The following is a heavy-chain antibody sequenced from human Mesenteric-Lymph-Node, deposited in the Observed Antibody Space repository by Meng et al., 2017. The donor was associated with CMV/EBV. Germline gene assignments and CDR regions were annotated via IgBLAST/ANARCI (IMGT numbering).Heavy chain of an antibody. D-gene: IGHD2-2*01. CDR1: GFNFSSYG. CDR2: IRYDGSNK. CDR3: AKDWYCSSTSCYSEDY. Sequence: GESLKISCAASGFNFSSYGMHWVRQAPGKGLEWVAFIRYDGSNKYYADSVKGRFTISRDNSKNTLYLQMNSLRAEDTAVYYCAKDWYCSSTSCYSEDYWGQGTLVTVSS. V-gene: IGHV3-30*02. J-gene: IGHJ4*02.